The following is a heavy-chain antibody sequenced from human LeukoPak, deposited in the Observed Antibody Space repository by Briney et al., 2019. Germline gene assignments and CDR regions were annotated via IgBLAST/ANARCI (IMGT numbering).Heavy chain of an antibody. D-gene: IGHD2-15*01. V-gene: IGHV3-23*01. Sequence: GGTLRPSCAVSGFAFSTDATGGVPRAPGKGLEWVSAISGSGDFTYYADSVKGRFTSSRDNSKSTLYLQMNSLTAEDTAVYYCAKGPPHIVVVVAAEDWGQGTLVTVSS. CDR3: AKGPPHIVVVVAAED. CDR2: ISGSGDFT. J-gene: IGHJ4*02. CDR1: GFAFSTDA.